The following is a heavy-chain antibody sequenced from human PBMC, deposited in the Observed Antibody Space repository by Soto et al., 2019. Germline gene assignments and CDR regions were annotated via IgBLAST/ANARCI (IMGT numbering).Heavy chain of an antibody. Sequence: QVQLQESGPGLVKPSQTLSLTCTVSGGSISSGDYYWSWIRQPPGKGLEWIGYIYYSGSTYYNPSLKCRVTISVDTSTIQFSLQLSSVTAADTAVYYCARERPDGSRLDPWGQGTLVTVSS. CDR2: IYYSGST. CDR3: ARERPDGSRLDP. D-gene: IGHD6-13*01. CDR1: GGSISSGDYY. V-gene: IGHV4-30-4*01. J-gene: IGHJ5*02.